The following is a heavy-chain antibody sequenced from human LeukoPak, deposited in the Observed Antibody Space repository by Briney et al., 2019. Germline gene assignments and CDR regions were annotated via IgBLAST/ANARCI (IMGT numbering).Heavy chain of an antibody. J-gene: IGHJ4*02. D-gene: IGHD1-26*01. CDR2: INHSGST. CDR1: GGSFSGYY. V-gene: IGHV4-34*01. Sequence: SETLSLTCAVYGGSFSGYYWSWIRQPPGKGLEWIGEINHSGSTNYNPSLKSRVTISVDTSKNQFSLKLSSVTAADTAVYYCARLSSGSYRIFDYWGQGTLVTVSS. CDR3: ARLSSGSYRIFDY.